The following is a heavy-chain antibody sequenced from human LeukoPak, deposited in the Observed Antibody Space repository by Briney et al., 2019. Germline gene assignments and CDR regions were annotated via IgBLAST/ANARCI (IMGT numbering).Heavy chain of an antibody. J-gene: IGHJ4*02. CDR2: ISAYNGNT. Sequence: ASVKVSCKASGYTFTSYGISWVRQAPGQGLEWMGWISAYNGNTNYAQKLQGRVTMTTETSTSTAYMELRSLRSDDTAVYYCAREGCSGGSCYWANFDYWGQGTLVTVSS. CDR3: AREGCSGGSCYWANFDY. D-gene: IGHD2-15*01. V-gene: IGHV1-18*04. CDR1: GYTFTSYG.